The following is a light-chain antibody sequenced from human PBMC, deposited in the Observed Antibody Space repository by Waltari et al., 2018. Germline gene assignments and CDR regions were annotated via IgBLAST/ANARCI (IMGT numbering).Light chain of an antibody. CDR2: RAS. Sequence: DIQLTQSPSTLPASVGDRVTITCRASQSVSNWLAWYQQKPGKAPKLLIYRASILESGVPSRFSGSGSGTEFTLTISSLQPEDFATYFCQHYNSYPLTFGGGNKVDI. CDR1: QSVSNW. CDR3: QHYNSYPLT. J-gene: IGKJ4*01. V-gene: IGKV1-5*03.